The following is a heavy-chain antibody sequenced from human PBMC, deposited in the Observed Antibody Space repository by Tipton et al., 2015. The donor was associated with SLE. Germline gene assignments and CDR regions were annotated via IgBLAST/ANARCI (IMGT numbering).Heavy chain of an antibody. V-gene: IGHV1-2*02. CDR2: INPNSGGT. CDR3: ARPRARPAGDS. CDR1: GYTFTGYY. D-gene: IGHD6-25*01. Sequence: QLVQSGPEVKKPGASVKVSCKASGYTFTGYYMHWVRQAPGQGLEWMGWINPNSGGTNYAQKFQGRVTMTRDTSISTAYMELSRLGSDARAVFYCARPRARPAGDSGGQETLAPVPS. J-gene: IGHJ4*02.